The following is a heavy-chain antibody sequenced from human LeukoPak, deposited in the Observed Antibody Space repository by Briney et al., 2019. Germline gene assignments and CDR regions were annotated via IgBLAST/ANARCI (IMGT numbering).Heavy chain of an antibody. V-gene: IGHV3-23*01. CDR1: GFTFSSYA. Sequence: GGSLRLSCAASGFTFSSYAMNWVRQAPGKGLEWVSAISSSGDTIYYADSVKGRFTISRDNSKNTPYLQMNSLRAEDTAVYYCAKGYCSSTSCFEFHFDYWGQGTLVTVSS. J-gene: IGHJ4*02. CDR2: ISSSGDTI. D-gene: IGHD2-2*01. CDR3: AKGYCSSTSCFEFHFDY.